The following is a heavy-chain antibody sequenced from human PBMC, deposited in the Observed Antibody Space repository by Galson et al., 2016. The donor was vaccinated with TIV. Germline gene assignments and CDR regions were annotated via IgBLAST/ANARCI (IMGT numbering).Heavy chain of an antibody. CDR1: GYRFTTYW. J-gene: IGHJ4*02. CDR3: ASGQYIEN. Sequence: QSGAEVKKPGESLKISCKDSGYRFTTYWIAWVRQMPGKGLAWMGLIYPAHSETRYSPSFQGQVTISADKSISTAYLQWSNLKTSDTAIYYCASGQYIENWGQGTLVTVSS. V-gene: IGHV5-51*03. CDR2: IYPAHSET.